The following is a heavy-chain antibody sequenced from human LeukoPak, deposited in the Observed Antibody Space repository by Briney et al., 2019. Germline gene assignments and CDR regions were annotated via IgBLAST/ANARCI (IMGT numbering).Heavy chain of an antibody. CDR1: GGSFSNHY. CDR2: ISHSGDIT. V-gene: IGHV4-34*01. D-gene: IGHD1-1*01. CDR3: TGVPDITARPCDS. Sequence: PSETLSLTCAVYGGSFSNHYWTWIRQTPGKGLEWLREISHSGDITNYNPSLKSRVTMSVDSSKKQFSLKVTSMTAADTGVYYCTGVPDITARPCDSWGPGILVTVSS. J-gene: IGHJ4*02.